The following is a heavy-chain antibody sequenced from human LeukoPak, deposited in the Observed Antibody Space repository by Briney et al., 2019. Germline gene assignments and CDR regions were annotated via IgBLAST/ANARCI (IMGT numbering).Heavy chain of an antibody. J-gene: IGHJ5*02. Sequence: ASVKVSCKVSGYTLTELSMHWVRQAPGKGLEWMGGFDPEDGETIYAQKFQGRVTMTEDTSTDTAYMELSSLRYEDTAVYYCATDQNYYDSSGSAGFDPWGQGTLVTVSS. CDR2: FDPEDGET. D-gene: IGHD3-22*01. CDR3: ATDQNYYDSSGSAGFDP. CDR1: GYTLTELS. V-gene: IGHV1-24*01.